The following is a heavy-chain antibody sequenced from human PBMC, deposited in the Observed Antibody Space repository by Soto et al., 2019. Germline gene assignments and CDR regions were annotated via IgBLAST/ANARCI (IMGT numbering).Heavy chain of an antibody. V-gene: IGHV4-39*01. CDR2: IYYSGST. CDR1: GGSISSSSYY. J-gene: IGHJ4*02. CDR3: ARLDKEEVAATRTALFPRRPKYYFDY. Sequence: PSETLSLTCTVSGGSISSSSYYWGWIRQPPGKGLEWIGSIYYSGSTYYNPSLKSRVTISVDTSKNQFSLKLSSVTAADTAVYYCARLDKEEVAATRTALFPRRPKYYFDYWGQGTLVTAPQ. D-gene: IGHD2-15*01.